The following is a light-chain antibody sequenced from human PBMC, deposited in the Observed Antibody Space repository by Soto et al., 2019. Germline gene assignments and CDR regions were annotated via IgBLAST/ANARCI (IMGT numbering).Light chain of an antibody. Sequence: QMTQSPSTLSRSLGDSVTITSRASQSISSWLAWYQHKPGKAPKLLIYDASNLDSGVPSRFSGSGSGTELSLTISKLQPDDCATYYCQKYNSAPWTCGQGTKVDIK. CDR3: QKYNSAPWT. V-gene: IGKV1-5*01. CDR2: DAS. CDR1: QSISSW. J-gene: IGKJ1*01.